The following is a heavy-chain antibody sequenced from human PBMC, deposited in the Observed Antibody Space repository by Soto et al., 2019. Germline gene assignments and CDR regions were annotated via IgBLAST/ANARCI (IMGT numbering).Heavy chain of an antibody. CDR1: GFTFSSYA. Sequence: GGSLRLSCAASGFTFSSYAMSWVRQAPGKGLEWVSAISGSGVSTYYADSVKGRFTISRDNSKNTLYLQMNSLRAEATAVYYCAKDLDCYFDYWGQGTLVTVSS. CDR3: AKDLDCYFDY. V-gene: IGHV3-23*01. D-gene: IGHD1-1*01. CDR2: ISGSGVST. J-gene: IGHJ4*02.